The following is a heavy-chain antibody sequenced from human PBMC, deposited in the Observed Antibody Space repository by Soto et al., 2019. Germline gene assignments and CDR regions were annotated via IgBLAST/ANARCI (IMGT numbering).Heavy chain of an antibody. V-gene: IGHV3-23*01. CDR2: ISGSGDST. Sequence: EVQLLESGGGLVQPGGSLRLLCAASGFTFNDYAMSWVRHAPGKGLEWVSGISGSGDSTYYADSVKGRFTISRDNSKNTLYLQMNSLRAEDTAVYYCAQADYGDYGLDYWGQGTLVTVSS. J-gene: IGHJ4*02. CDR1: GFTFNDYA. D-gene: IGHD4-17*01. CDR3: AQADYGDYGLDY.